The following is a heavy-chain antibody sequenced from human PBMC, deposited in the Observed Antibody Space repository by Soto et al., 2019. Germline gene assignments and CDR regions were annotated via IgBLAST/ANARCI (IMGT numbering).Heavy chain of an antibody. CDR3: ARILFGRSVAGGYFYMDV. V-gene: IGHV2-26*01. CDR1: GFSLSMGKVG. J-gene: IGHJ6*03. Sequence: HVTWKGSGLVLVNPTATLTLPSPAPGFSLSMGKVGVSCIRPPQGKALECLAHIFSNDEKSYRTSLKSRLTISEDTSKSQVVLTMTNVDPVDTATYYCARILFGRSVAGGYFYMDVWGKGTTVTVSS. D-gene: IGHD6-19*01. CDR2: IFSNDEK.